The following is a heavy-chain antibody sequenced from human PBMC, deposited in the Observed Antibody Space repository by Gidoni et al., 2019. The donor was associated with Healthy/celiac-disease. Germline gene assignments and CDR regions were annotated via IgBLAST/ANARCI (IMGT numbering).Heavy chain of an antibody. D-gene: IGHD2-15*01. CDR1: GFTVSSNY. CDR2: IYSGGST. CDR3: AREVWQLQYFDY. Sequence: EVQLVASGGGLVQPGGSLRLSCAASGFTVSSNYISWVRQAPWKGLEGVSVIYSGGSTYYADSVKGRFTISRDNSKNTLYLQMNSLRAEDTAVYYCAREVWQLQYFDYWGQGTLVTVSS. V-gene: IGHV3-66*01. J-gene: IGHJ4*02.